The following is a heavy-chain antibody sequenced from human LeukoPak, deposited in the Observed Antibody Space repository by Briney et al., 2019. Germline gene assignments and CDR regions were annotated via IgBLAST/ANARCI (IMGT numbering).Heavy chain of an antibody. J-gene: IGHJ2*01. V-gene: IGHV4-59*01. CDR2: IYYSGST. Sequence: KPSETLSLTCTVSGGSISSYYWSWIRQPPGKGLEWIGYIYYSGSTNCNPSLKSRVTISVDTSKNQFSLKLSSVTAADTAVYYCAKLDYGDYFWYFDLWGRGTLVTVSS. CDR3: AKLDYGDYFWYFDL. D-gene: IGHD4-17*01. CDR1: GGSISSYY.